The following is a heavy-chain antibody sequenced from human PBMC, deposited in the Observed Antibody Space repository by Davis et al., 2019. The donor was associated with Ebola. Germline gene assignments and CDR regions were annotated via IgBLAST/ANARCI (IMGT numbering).Heavy chain of an antibody. J-gene: IGHJ4*02. Sequence: GESLKISCAASGFTFSSYSMNWVRQAPGKGLEWVSGVSGSGGSLDHAGSVKGRFTISRDNSNSTLYLQINSLRVEDTAVYYCAKARRVGAKEFLDSWGQGTLVAVSP. CDR1: GFTFSSYS. V-gene: IGHV3-23*01. D-gene: IGHD1-26*01. CDR3: AKARRVGAKEFLDS. CDR2: VSGSGGSL.